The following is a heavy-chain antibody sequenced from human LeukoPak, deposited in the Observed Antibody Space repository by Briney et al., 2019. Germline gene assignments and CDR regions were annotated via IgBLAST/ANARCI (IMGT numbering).Heavy chain of an antibody. Sequence: ASVTVSCKASGYTFTSYYMHWVRQAPGQGLEKMVKINPSGGSTSYAQKYQGRVTMTRDTSTSTVYMELSSLRSEDTAVYYCAGRPKPGIAVAVTDYWGQGTLVTVSS. J-gene: IGHJ4*02. CDR3: AGRPKPGIAVAVTDY. D-gene: IGHD6-19*01. CDR2: INPSGGST. CDR1: GYTFTSYY. V-gene: IGHV1-46*01.